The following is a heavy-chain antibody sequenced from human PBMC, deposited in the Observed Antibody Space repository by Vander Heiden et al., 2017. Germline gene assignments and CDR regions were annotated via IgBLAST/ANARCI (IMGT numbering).Heavy chain of an antibody. Sequence: EVQLVESGGGLVTPGGSLRLSCAASGFTFSSYSMNWVRQAPGKGMEWVSSISSSSSYIYYADSVKGRFTISRDNAKNSLYLQMNSLRAEDTAVYYCARGSGAAAGTGNYYYGMDVWGQGTTVTVSS. CDR2: ISSSSSYI. CDR3: ARGSGAAAGTGNYYYGMDV. CDR1: GFTFSSYS. V-gene: IGHV3-21*01. D-gene: IGHD6-13*01. J-gene: IGHJ6*02.